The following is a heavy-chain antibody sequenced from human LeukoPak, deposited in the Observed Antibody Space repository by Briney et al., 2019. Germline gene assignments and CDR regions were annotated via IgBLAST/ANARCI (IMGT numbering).Heavy chain of an antibody. CDR2: VSTGSNYI. CDR1: GFTFSSYS. J-gene: IGHJ4*02. D-gene: IGHD3-3*01. V-gene: IGHV3-21*04. CDR3: ATKGRNYDFWSGSSNFDY. Sequence: PGGSLRLFCTASGFTFSSYSLDWVRQAPGKGLEWVSSVSTGSNYIYYADSVKGRFTISRDNDKNSLYLQMNSLRVEDTAVYYCATKGRNYDFWSGSSNFDYWGQGILVTVSS.